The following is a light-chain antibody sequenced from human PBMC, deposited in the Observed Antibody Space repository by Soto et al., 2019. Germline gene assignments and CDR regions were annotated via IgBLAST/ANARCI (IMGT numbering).Light chain of an antibody. V-gene: IGKV3-20*01. Sequence: EIVMTQSPGTLSVSPGEGATLSCRASQSVSGNLAWYQQKPGQAPRLLIYGTSIRATGVPARFSGSGSGTDFTLTISRLEPEDFAVYNCQQYGTSPPTFGQGTKVDIK. CDR3: QQYGTSPPT. CDR2: GTS. J-gene: IGKJ1*01. CDR1: QSVSGN.